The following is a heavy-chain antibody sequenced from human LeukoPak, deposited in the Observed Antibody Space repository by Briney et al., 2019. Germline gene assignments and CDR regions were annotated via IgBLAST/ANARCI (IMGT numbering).Heavy chain of an antibody. J-gene: IGHJ5*02. CDR3: ASLSEYCSAGSCYLGWFDP. D-gene: IGHD2-15*01. CDR2: IYYSGST. Sequence: SETLSLTCTVSGGSISSSNYYWGWIRQPPGKGLEWIGSIYYSGSTYYNPSLKSRVTISVDTSKNQFSLKLNSVTAADTAVYYCASLSEYCSAGSCYLGWFDPWGQGTLVTVSS. V-gene: IGHV4-39*07. CDR1: GGSISSSNYY.